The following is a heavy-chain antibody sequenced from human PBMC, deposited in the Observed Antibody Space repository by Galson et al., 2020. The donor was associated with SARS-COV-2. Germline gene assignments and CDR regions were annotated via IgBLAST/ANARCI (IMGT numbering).Heavy chain of an antibody. CDR2: IHDSGST. CDR3: ARTTPLVGYFDY. V-gene: IGHV4-59*12. J-gene: IGHJ4*02. D-gene: IGHD1-1*01. CDR1: GDSISNYY. Sequence: SEPLSLTCTVSGDSISNYYWSWIRQSPGKELQWIAYIHDSGSTNYNPALKSRVTMSIDTSKNHFSLKLNSVTAADTAVYYCARTTPLVGYFDYWGQGALVTVSS.